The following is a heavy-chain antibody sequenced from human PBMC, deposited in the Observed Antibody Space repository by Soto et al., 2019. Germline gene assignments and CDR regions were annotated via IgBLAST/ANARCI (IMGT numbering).Heavy chain of an antibody. CDR1: GDTFTDYY. D-gene: IGHD2-21*02. J-gene: IGHJ4*02. CDR3: ARGGHVVVVTAALDY. CDR2: VNPSGGHT. V-gene: IGHV1-46*01. Sequence: GASVKVSCKASGDTFTDYYIHWVRQAPGQGLEWMGTVNPSGGHTTYAQHFLGRVTMTRDTSTSTLYMELTSLTSDDTAIYYCARGGHVVVVTAALDYWGQGTLVNVSS.